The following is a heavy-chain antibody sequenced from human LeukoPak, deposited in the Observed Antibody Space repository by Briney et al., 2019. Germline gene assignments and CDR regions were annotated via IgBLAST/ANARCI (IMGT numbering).Heavy chain of an antibody. CDR3: ARGRRGSYYFDY. V-gene: IGHV1-69*04. J-gene: IGHJ4*02. CDR2: IIPIFGIA. D-gene: IGHD2-15*01. CDR1: GGTFSSYA. Sequence: SVKVSCKASGGTFSSYAISWVRQAPGQGLEWMGRIIPIFGIANYAQKFQGRVTITADKSTSTAYMELSSLRSEDTAVYYCARGRRGSYYFDYWGQGTLVTVSS.